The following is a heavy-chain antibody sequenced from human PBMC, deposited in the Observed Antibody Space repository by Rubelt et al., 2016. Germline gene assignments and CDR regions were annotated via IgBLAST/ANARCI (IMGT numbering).Heavy chain of an antibody. D-gene: IGHD2-2*02. Sequence: EVRLVESGGGLIQPGGSLRLSCAASGFTVSSNYMSWVRQAPGKGLEWVSVIYSGGSGDYAAYATGRFTISIDQAKTTLYLQITSLRVDDTAVYYCSSPIPSDYWGQGTQVTVSS. V-gene: IGHV3-53*01. CDR2: IYSGGSG. CDR3: SSPIPSDY. J-gene: IGHJ4*02. CDR1: GFTVSSNY.